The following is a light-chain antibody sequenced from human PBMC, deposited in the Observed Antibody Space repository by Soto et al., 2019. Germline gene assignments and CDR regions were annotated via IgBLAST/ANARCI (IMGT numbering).Light chain of an antibody. J-gene: IGKJ4*02. Sequence: DIQMTQSPSSLSVSVGDRVTVTCRASQNISTYLNWYQQKSGKAPKLLIFAASTLESGVPSRFSGGGSGTDFTLTINSLQTEDSAIYYCQQSHNIPSTFGRGTKVDIK. V-gene: IGKV1-39*01. CDR2: AAS. CDR1: QNISTY. CDR3: QQSHNIPST.